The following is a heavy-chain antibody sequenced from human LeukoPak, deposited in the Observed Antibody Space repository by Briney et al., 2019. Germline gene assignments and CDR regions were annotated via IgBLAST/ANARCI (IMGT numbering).Heavy chain of an antibody. CDR1: GFTFSSYS. J-gene: IGHJ6*02. CDR3: ARDPRLVGMDV. Sequence: GGSLRLSCAASGFTFSSYSMNWVRQAPGKGLEWVSYISSSSSTIYYADSVKGRFTISRDNAKNSLYLQMNSLRAEDTAVYYCARDPRLVGMDVWGQGTTVTVSS. V-gene: IGHV3-48*04. CDR2: ISSSSSTI.